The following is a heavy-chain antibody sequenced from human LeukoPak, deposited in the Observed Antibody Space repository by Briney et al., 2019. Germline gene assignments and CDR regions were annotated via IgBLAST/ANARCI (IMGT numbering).Heavy chain of an antibody. Sequence: ASVKVSCKASGYTFTGYYMHWVRQAPGQGLEWMGWMNPNSGNTDYAQKLQGRVTMTRNTSISTAYMELSSLRSEDTAVYYCARGLYIGATIGTWFDPWGQGTLVTVSS. V-gene: IGHV1-8*02. CDR1: GYTFTGYY. J-gene: IGHJ5*02. D-gene: IGHD5-12*01. CDR2: MNPNSGNT. CDR3: ARGLYIGATIGTWFDP.